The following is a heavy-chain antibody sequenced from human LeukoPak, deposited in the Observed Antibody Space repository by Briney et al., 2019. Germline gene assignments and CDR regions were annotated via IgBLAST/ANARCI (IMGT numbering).Heavy chain of an antibody. CDR3: AKGAAYVAGSLFDY. Sequence: GGSPRLSCAASGFTFDDYAMHWVRQAPGKGLEWVSGISWNSGSIGYADSVKGRFTISRDNAKNSLYLQMNSLRAEDTALYYCAKGAAYVAGSLFDYWGQGTLVTVSS. D-gene: IGHD6-19*01. CDR1: GFTFDDYA. V-gene: IGHV3-9*01. CDR2: ISWNSGSI. J-gene: IGHJ4*02.